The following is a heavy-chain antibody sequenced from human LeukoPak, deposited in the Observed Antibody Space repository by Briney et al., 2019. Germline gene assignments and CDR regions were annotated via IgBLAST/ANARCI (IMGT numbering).Heavy chain of an antibody. CDR3: ARSPYHSGSGSYFTF. D-gene: IGHD3-10*01. CDR1: GFTFSSYA. J-gene: IGHJ4*02. V-gene: IGHV3-30*09. Sequence: PGGSLRLSCAASGFTFSSYAMHWVRQAPGKGLEWVAVISYDGDHKNYTDSVKGRFAISRDNSKNTLYLQMSSPRAEDTAVYYCARSPYHSGSGSYFTFWGQGTRVTVSS. CDR2: ISYDGDHK.